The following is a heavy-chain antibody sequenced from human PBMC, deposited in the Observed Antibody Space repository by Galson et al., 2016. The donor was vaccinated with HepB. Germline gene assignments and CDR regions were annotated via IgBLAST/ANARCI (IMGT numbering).Heavy chain of an antibody. J-gene: IGHJ4*02. CDR2: MYYTGNT. CDR3: ASSGYYSRFDY. V-gene: IGHV4-39*07. CDR1: GGSITSRSYY. Sequence: SETLSLTCTVSGGSITSRSYYWGWIRQPPGGGLEWIGSMYYTGNTYYRPSLKSRVTISVDTSKNQFSLKLSSVTAADTAVYYCASSGYYSRFDYWGQGTLVTVSS. D-gene: IGHD3-22*01.